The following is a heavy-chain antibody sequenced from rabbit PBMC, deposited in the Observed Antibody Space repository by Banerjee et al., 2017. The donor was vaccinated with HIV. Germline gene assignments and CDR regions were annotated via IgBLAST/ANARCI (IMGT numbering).Heavy chain of an antibody. CDR2: IYAGSSGST. Sequence: QEQLEESGGDLVKPEGSLTLTCTASGFSFSSSYWICWVRQAPGKGLEWIACIYAGSSGSTYYASWAKGRFTISKTSSTTVTLQMTSLTAADTATYFCARDHWTGIYPYYFDLWGPGTLVTVS. CDR3: ARDHWTGIYPYYFDL. CDR1: GFSFSSSYW. D-gene: IGHD5-1*01. J-gene: IGHJ4*01. V-gene: IGHV1S45*01.